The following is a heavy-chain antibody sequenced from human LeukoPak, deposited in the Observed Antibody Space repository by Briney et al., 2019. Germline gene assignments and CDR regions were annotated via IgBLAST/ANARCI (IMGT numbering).Heavy chain of an antibody. CDR3: AKGGKWDVTPFDY. CDR2: ISGGGGST. V-gene: IGHV3-23*01. CDR1: GFTFSSYS. D-gene: IGHD1-26*01. J-gene: IGHJ4*02. Sequence: GGSLRLSCAASGFTFSSYSMNWVRQATGKGLEWVSTISGGGGSTYYADSVKGRFTISRDNSKNTLYLQVNSLRAEDTAVYYCAKGGKWDVTPFDYWGQGTLVTVSS.